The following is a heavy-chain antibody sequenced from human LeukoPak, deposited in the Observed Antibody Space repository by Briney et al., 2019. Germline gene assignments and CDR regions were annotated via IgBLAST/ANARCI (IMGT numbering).Heavy chain of an antibody. Sequence: GGSVRLSRIPSGFSFSSYDMHGVRQATGKDLECVSGVNMTDDTYYADSVKGRFTISRENAKISLYLQMNSLRAGDTAVYYCVRGRGYYDGRGYIKNVPFDIWGQGTTVTVSS. J-gene: IGHJ3*02. D-gene: IGHD3-22*01. V-gene: IGHV3-13*01. CDR1: GFSFSSYD. CDR3: VRGRGYYDGRGYIKNVPFDI. CDR2: VNMTDDT.